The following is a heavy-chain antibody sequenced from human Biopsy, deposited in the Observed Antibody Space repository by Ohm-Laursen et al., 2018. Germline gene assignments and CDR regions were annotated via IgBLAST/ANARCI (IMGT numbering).Heavy chain of an antibody. Sequence: SLRLSCAASGFTFSNYAMGWVRQAPGKGLECVSSIGSDARSTLYADPVKGRFTISRDNSKNTLYLQMNSLRAEDTAMYYCARDLYDFCGGCPFDPWGQGTLVTVSP. J-gene: IGHJ5*02. V-gene: IGHV3-23*01. CDR2: IGSDARST. D-gene: IGHD3-3*01. CDR3: ARDLYDFCGGCPFDP. CDR1: GFTFSNYA.